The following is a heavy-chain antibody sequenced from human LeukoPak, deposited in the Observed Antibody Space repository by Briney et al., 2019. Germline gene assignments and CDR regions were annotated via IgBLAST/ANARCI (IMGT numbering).Heavy chain of an antibody. D-gene: IGHD3-3*01. V-gene: IGHV4-4*02. Sequence: PSETLSLTCAVSGGSISSSNWWSWVRQPPGKGLEWIGEIYHSGSTNYNPSLKSRVTISVDKSKNQFSLKLSSVSAADTALYYCASQQYYDLPGGAFDFWGQGTMVTVSP. CDR1: GGSISSSNW. CDR3: ASQQYYDLPGGAFDF. J-gene: IGHJ3*01. CDR2: IYHSGST.